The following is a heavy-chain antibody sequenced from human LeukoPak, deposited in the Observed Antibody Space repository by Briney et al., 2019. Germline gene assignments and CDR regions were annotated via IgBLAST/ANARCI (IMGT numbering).Heavy chain of an antibody. J-gene: IGHJ4*02. D-gene: IGHD3-9*01. Sequence: PGGSLRLSCAASGFTFSGYSMNWVRQDLGKGLEWVSSISSSSSYIYYADSVKGRFTISRDNAKNSLYLQMNSLRAEDTAVYYCARGVVRYFDYWGQGALVTVSS. V-gene: IGHV3-21*01. CDR2: ISSSSSYI. CDR1: GFTFSGYS. CDR3: ARGVVRYFDY.